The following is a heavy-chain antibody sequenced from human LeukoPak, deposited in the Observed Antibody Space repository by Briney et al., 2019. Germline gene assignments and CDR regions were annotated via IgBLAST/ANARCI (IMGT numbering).Heavy chain of an antibody. CDR1: GFTFSSYS. CDR2: ISSSSSYI. J-gene: IGHJ6*02. V-gene: IGHV3-21*01. D-gene: IGHD2-2*01. CDR3: ASFIVVVPAAMFFYYYYGMDV. Sequence: GGSLRLSCAASGFTFSSYSMNWVRQAPGKGLEWVSSISSSSSYIYYADSVKGRFTISRDNAKNSLYLQMNSLRAEDTAVYYCASFIVVVPAAMFFYYYYGMDVWGQGTTVTVSS.